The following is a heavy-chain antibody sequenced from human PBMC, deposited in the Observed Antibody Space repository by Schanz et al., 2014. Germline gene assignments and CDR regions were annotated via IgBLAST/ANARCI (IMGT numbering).Heavy chain of an antibody. D-gene: IGHD6-13*01. Sequence: QVQLVQSGAEVKKPGSSVKVSCKASGGTFSSSTLTWVRQATGQGLEWMGWMNPTTGNRGYAQNFQGRVTMTRDTSTSTVYMELSSLRSEDTAVYYCARDGEAAAGCDYWGQGTLVTVSS. CDR3: ARDGEAAAGCDY. CDR2: MNPTTGNR. V-gene: IGHV1-8*01. CDR1: GGTFSSST. J-gene: IGHJ4*02.